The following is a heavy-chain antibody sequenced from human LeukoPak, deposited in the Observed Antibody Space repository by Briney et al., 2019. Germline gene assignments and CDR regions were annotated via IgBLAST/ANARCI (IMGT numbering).Heavy chain of an antibody. V-gene: IGHV4-31*03. CDR1: GGSISSGGYY. CDR3: ARGLKIVTMVRGVSNWFDP. CDR2: IYYSGST. D-gene: IGHD3-10*01. Sequence: SETLSLTCTVSGGSISSGGYYWSWIRQHPGKGLEWIGYIYYSGSTYYNPSLESRVTISVDTSKNQFSLKLSSVTAADTAVYYCARGLKIVTMVRGVSNWFDPWGQGTLVTVSS. J-gene: IGHJ5*02.